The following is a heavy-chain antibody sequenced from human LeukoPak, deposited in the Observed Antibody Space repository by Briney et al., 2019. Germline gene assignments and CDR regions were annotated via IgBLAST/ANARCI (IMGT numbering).Heavy chain of an antibody. J-gene: IGHJ4*02. D-gene: IGHD5-18*01. CDR1: GFTFSSYA. CDR2: LSGSGGST. Sequence: PGGSLRLSCAASGFTFSSYAMNWVRQAPGKGLEWVSSLSGSGGSTVYADSVKGRFTISSDNSKNTLFLQMNSLRAEDTAVYYCAKQSGYSYASGYYFDFWGQGTLVTVSS. V-gene: IGHV3-23*01. CDR3: AKQSGYSYASGYYFDF.